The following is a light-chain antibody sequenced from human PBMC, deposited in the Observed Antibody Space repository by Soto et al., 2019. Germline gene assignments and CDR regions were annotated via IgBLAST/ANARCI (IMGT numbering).Light chain of an antibody. V-gene: IGKV3-20*01. Sequence: EIVLTQSPGTLSLSPGERATLSCRASQSVSSNYLAWYQQKPGQAPRLLIYGASSRATGIPDRFSGSGSGTDFTLTISSLQPEDFALYYCQQYVSSPRTFGQGTKVDIK. CDR2: GAS. CDR1: QSVSSNY. J-gene: IGKJ1*01. CDR3: QQYVSSPRT.